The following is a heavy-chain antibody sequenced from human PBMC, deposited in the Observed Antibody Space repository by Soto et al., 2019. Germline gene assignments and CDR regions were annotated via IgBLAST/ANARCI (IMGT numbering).Heavy chain of an antibody. CDR3: ATDTARTYYYYGMDV. D-gene: IGHD5-18*01. CDR2: IYPGDSDT. CDR1: GYSFTSYW. V-gene: IGHV5-51*01. Sequence: GESLKISCKGSGYSFTSYWIGWVRQMPGKGLEWMGIIYPGDSDTRYSPSFQGQVTMSVDKSTSTAYLQWSSLKASDTAMYYCATDTARTYYYYGMDVWGQGTTVTVSS. J-gene: IGHJ6*02.